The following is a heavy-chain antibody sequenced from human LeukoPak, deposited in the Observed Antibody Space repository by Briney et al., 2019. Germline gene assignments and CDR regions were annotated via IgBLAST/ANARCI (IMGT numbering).Heavy chain of an antibody. CDR2: INHSGST. J-gene: IGHJ5*02. Sequence: SETLSLTCAVDGGSFSGYYWSWIRQPPGKGLEWIGEINHSGSTNYNPSLKSRVTISVDTSKNQFSLKLSSVTAADTAAYYCARAGGELLWFGELDFSFDPWGQGTLVTVSS. CDR1: GGSFSGYY. V-gene: IGHV4-34*01. CDR3: ARAGGELLWFGELDFSFDP. D-gene: IGHD3-10*01.